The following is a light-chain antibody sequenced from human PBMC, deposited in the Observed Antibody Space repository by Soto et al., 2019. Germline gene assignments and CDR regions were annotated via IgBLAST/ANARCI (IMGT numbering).Light chain of an antibody. V-gene: IGLV2-14*01. CDR2: EVS. CDR1: SSDVGRYNH. Sequence: QSALTQPASVSGSPGQSITISCTGTSSDVGRYNHVSWYQHHPGKAPKLLISEVSKRPSGVSNRFSGSKSDYTASLTISGLQAEDEADYYCNSHTSGDFRVFGTGTKLTVL. J-gene: IGLJ1*01. CDR3: NSHTSGDFRV.